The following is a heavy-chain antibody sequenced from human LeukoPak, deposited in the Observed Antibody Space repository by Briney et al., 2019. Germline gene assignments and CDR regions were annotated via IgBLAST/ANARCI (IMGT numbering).Heavy chain of an antibody. D-gene: IGHD2-2*01. CDR1: GYSFTSYW. CDR3: ARQGKYCSSTSCSDSLDY. V-gene: IGHV5-51*01. J-gene: IGHJ4*02. Sequence: GESLKISCKGSGYSFTSYWIGWVRQMPGKGLEWMGIIYPGDSDTRYSPSFQGQVTISADKSISTAYLQWSSLKASDTAMYYCARQGKYCSSTSCSDSLDYWGQGTLVTVSS. CDR2: IYPGDSDT.